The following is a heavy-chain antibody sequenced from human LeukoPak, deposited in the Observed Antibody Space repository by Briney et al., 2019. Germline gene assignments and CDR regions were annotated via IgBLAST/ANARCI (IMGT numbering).Heavy chain of an antibody. V-gene: IGHV4-34*01. D-gene: IGHD6-6*01. CDR2: INHSGST. J-gene: IGHJ4*02. CDR3: ARAEYSSSSVSGYFDY. Sequence: PSETLSLTCAVYGGSFSGYHWSWIRQPPGKGLEWIGEINHSGSTNYNPSLKSRVTISVDTSKNQFSLKLSSVTAADTAVYYCARAEYSSSSVSGYFDYWGQGTLVTVSS. CDR1: GGSFSGYH.